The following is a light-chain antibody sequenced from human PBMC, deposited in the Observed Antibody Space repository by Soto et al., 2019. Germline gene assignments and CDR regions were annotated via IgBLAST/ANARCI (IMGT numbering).Light chain of an antibody. CDR3: QQRSNWPPTWT. Sequence: EIVLTQSPATLSLSPGERATLSCRASQSVSRYLAWYQHKPGQAPRLLIYDASKRATGIPARFSGSGSGTDFTLTISRLEPEDFADYYCQQRSNWPPTWTFGQGTRVEIK. CDR1: QSVSRY. J-gene: IGKJ1*01. V-gene: IGKV3-11*01. CDR2: DAS.